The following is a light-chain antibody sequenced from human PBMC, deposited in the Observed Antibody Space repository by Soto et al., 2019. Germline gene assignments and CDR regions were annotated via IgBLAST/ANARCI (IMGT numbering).Light chain of an antibody. CDR3: CSDANSFTFV. Sequence: QSALTQPASVSASPGQSITISCTGSSSDVGAYNLVSWYQHRPDKAPKLILYEGTKRPSGVSDRFSGSKSGNTASLSTSGLQAEDEAHYYCCSDANSFTFVFGTGTKLTVL. CDR2: EGT. V-gene: IGLV2-23*03. CDR1: SSDVGAYNL. J-gene: IGLJ1*01.